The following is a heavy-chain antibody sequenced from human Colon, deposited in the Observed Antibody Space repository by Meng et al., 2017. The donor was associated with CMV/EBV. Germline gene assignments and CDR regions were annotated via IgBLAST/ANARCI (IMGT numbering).Heavy chain of an antibody. J-gene: IGHJ4*02. D-gene: IGHD2-2*01. Sequence: GSLRLSCTVSGGSISTNTYFWGWIRQPPGTGLEWIASIYYSGSTYYSPSLKSRVTMSIDTSKNQFSLRLSSVTAADTAVYYCATRPVVSAPYYFDYWGLGTLVTVSS. V-gene: IGHV4-39*01. CDR2: IYYSGST. CDR1: GGSISTNTYF. CDR3: ATRPVVSAPYYFDY.